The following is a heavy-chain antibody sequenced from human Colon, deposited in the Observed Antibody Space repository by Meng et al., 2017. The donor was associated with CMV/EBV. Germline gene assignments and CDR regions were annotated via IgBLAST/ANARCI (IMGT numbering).Heavy chain of an antibody. V-gene: IGHV3-11*01. J-gene: IGHJ4*02. D-gene: IGHD1-14*01. CDR2: LTRDSMI. CDR1: GFTISDRH. CDR3: VSGITGRPESEY. Sequence: GGSLRLSCEVSGFTISDRHMSWIRQAPGKGLEWIIYLTRDSMIYSADSVRGRFTISRDNAKNSMYLQLNSLRAEDTAVYYCVSGITGRPESEYWGQGTLVTVSS.